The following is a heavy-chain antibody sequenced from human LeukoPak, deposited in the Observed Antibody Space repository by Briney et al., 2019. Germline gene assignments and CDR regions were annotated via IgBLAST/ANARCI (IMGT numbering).Heavy chain of an antibody. CDR3: TTSSGYLNY. D-gene: IGHD3-22*01. Sequence: GGSLRLSCVASGFTFNIYSMNWVRQAPGKGLEWVSYMTGTSDIIKYADSVKGRFTVSRDNAKNSPYLQMNSLRAEDTAVYYCTTSSGYLNYWGQGTLVTVSS. J-gene: IGHJ4*02. V-gene: IGHV3-48*01. CDR2: MTGTSDII. CDR1: GFTFNIYS.